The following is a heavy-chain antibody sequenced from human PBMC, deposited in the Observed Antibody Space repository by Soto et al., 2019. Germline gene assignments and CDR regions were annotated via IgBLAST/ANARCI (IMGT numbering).Heavy chain of an antibody. CDR2: ISGSGSSR. CDR1: GFTFSTYA. Sequence: EVQLLESGGDLVQPGGSLRLSCAASGFTFSTYAMSWVRQAPGKGLEWVSAISGSGSSRYYADSAKGRFTISRDNSKNTLFLQLNSLRADDTAVYYCAKELLRLGKSLERYFDYWGQGTLFTVSS. V-gene: IGHV3-23*01. J-gene: IGHJ4*02. D-gene: IGHD3-10*01. CDR3: AKELLRLGKSLERYFDY.